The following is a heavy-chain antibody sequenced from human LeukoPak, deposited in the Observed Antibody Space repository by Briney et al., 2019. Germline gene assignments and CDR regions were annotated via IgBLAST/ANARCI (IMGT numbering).Heavy chain of an antibody. D-gene: IGHD6-19*01. CDR1: GYTFTSYY. J-gene: IGHJ5*02. V-gene: IGHV1-46*01. CDR3: ARAGEQWLAENWFDP. Sequence: ASVKVSCKASGYTFTSYYMHWVRQAPGQGLEWMGIINSSGGSTSYAQKFQGRVTMTRDTSTSTVYMELSSLRSEDTAVYYCARAGEQWLAENWFDPWGQGTLVTVSS. CDR2: INSSGGST.